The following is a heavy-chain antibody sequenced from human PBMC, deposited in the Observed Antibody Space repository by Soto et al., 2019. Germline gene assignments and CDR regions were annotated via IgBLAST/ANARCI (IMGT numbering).Heavy chain of an antibody. D-gene: IGHD1-26*01. CDR3: ARDVRMGASIYYYGMDV. CDR1: GGTFSSYA. J-gene: IGHJ6*02. V-gene: IGHV1-69*01. Sequence: QVQLVQSGAEVKKPGSSVKVSCKASGGTFSSYAISWVRQAPGQGLEWMGGIIPIFGTANYAQKFQGRVTITADESTSTAYMELSSLRSEDTAVYYCARDVRMGASIYYYGMDVWGQGTTVTVSS. CDR2: IIPIFGTA.